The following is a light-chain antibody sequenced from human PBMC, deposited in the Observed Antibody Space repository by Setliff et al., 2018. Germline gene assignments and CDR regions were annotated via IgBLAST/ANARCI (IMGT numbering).Light chain of an antibody. CDR2: GAS. Sequence: DIQMTQSPSSLSASVGDRVTITCRASQSISSYLNWYQQKPGKAPNLLIYGASSLQSGVPSRFSGSGSGTDFTLTINSLQPEDFATYYCQQSYSTLRSFGQGTKVDIK. J-gene: IGKJ2*03. CDR3: QQSYSTLRS. V-gene: IGKV1-39*01. CDR1: QSISSY.